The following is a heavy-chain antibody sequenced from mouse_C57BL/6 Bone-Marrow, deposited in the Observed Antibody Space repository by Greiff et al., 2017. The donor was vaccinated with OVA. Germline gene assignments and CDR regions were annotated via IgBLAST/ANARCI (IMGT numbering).Heavy chain of an antibody. J-gene: IGHJ4*01. CDR2: INPNYGTT. Sequence: VHVKQSGPELVKPGASVKISCKASGYSFTDYNMNWVKQSNGKSLEWIGVINPNYGTTSYNQKFKGKATLTVDQSSSTAYMQLNSLTSEDSAVYYCARLNYYGSSYVLYYAMDYWGQGTSVTVSS. D-gene: IGHD1-1*01. CDR1: GYSFTDYN. CDR3: ARLNYYGSSYVLYYAMDY. V-gene: IGHV1-39*01.